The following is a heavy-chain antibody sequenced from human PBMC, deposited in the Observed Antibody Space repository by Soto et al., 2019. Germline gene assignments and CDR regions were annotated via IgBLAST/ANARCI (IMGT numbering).Heavy chain of an antibody. J-gene: IGHJ3*02. Sequence: GGSLRLSCAASGFTFSNAWMNWFRQAPGKGLEWVGRIKSKTDGGTTDYAAPVKGRFTISRDDSKNTLYLQMNSLKTEDTAVYYCTTGLPYDSSGYYPLDAFDIWGQGTMVTVSS. CDR3: TTGLPYDSSGYYPLDAFDI. CDR1: GFTFSNAW. D-gene: IGHD3-22*01. V-gene: IGHV3-15*07. CDR2: IKSKTDGGTT.